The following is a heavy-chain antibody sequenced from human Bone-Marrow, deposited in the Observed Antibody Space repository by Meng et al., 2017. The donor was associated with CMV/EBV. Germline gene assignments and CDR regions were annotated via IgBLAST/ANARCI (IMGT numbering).Heavy chain of an antibody. Sequence: SETLSLTCTVSGGSISSSSYYWGWIRQPPGKGLEWIGEVDHSGRTNCNPSLKSRVAISVVTSKNQFSLKLNSVTAADTALYFCARRGDKITIDYWGQGILVTVSS. D-gene: IGHD3-10*01. V-gene: IGHV4-39*07. CDR1: GGSISSSSYY. J-gene: IGHJ4*02. CDR2: VDHSGRT. CDR3: ARRGDKITIDY.